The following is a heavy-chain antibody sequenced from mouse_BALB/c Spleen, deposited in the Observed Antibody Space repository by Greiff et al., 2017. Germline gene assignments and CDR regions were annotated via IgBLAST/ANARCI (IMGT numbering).Heavy chain of an antibody. Sequence: EVQLQESGPSLVKPSQTLSLTCSVTGDSITSGYWNWIRKFPGNKLEYMGYISYSGSTYYNTSIKSRISITRDTSKNQYYLQLNSVTTEDTATYYSASLRRLNSSFDYWGQGTTVTVSA. CDR1: GDSITSGY. D-gene: IGHD1-2*01. V-gene: IGHV3-8*02. CDR2: ISYSGST. CDR3: ASLRRLNSSFDY. J-gene: IGHJ2*01.